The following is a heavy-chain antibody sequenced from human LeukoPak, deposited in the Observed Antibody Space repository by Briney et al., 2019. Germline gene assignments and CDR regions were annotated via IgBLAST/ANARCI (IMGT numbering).Heavy chain of an antibody. J-gene: IGHJ6*03. Sequence: ASVKVSCKVSGYTLTELSMHWVRQAPGKGLAWMGGFDPEDGETIYAQKFQGRVTMTEDTSTDTAYMELSSLRSEDTAVYYCARDPSRGYYMDVWGKGTTVTVSS. CDR3: ARDPSRGYYMDV. D-gene: IGHD3-10*01. V-gene: IGHV1-24*01. CDR1: GYTLTELS. CDR2: FDPEDGET.